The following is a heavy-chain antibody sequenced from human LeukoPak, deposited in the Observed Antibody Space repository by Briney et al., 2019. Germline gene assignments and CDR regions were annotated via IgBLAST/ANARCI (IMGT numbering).Heavy chain of an antibody. D-gene: IGHD3-3*01. CDR2: ISGSGGST. Sequence: GGSLRLSCAASGFTFSSYAMSWVRQAPGKGLEWVSAISGSGGSTYYADSVKGRFTISRDNSKNTLYLQMNSLRAEDTAVYYCAKDSITIFGVVIIGYFDYWGQGTLATVSS. CDR1: GFTFSSYA. V-gene: IGHV3-23*01. J-gene: IGHJ4*02. CDR3: AKDSITIFGVVIIGYFDY.